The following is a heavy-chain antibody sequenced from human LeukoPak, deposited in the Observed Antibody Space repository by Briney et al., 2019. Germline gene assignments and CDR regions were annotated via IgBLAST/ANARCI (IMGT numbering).Heavy chain of an antibody. CDR2: IKSDGTIT. CDR1: GFTLNTYW. Sequence: GGSQRLSCAASGFTLNTYWMHWVRQAPGKGLVWVSRIKSDGTITSYADPVKGRFTISRDNAKNTLYLQMNSLRAEDTAVYYCARGNSGSNFDYWGQGSLVTVSS. V-gene: IGHV3-74*01. D-gene: IGHD6-19*01. CDR3: ARGNSGSNFDY. J-gene: IGHJ4*02.